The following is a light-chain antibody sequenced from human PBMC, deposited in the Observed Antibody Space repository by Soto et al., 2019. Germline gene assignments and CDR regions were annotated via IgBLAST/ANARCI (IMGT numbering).Light chain of an antibody. CDR1: QSVSSN. CDR3: QQRSNWLIT. V-gene: IGKV3-11*01. Sequence: EIVLTQSPGTLSLSPGERATLSCRASQSVSSNLAWYQQKPGQAPRLLIYDASNRATGIPARFSGSGSGTDFTLTISSLEPEDFAVYYCQQRSNWLITFGQGTRLEIK. CDR2: DAS. J-gene: IGKJ5*01.